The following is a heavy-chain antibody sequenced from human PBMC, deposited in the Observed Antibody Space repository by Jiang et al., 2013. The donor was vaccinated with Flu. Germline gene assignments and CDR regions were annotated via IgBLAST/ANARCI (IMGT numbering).Heavy chain of an antibody. CDR2: IDPGDSES. V-gene: IGHV5-51*01. D-gene: IGHD5-24*01. Sequence: PGDGRLKISCKGSGVQVCGRTGSAGCARCPGKAWSGWGVIDPGDSESRYSPSFQGQVTISADKSVNSVYLQWSSLKASDTAMYYCVREPPSSIEVADPQGGGDYWGQGTPVTVSS. CDR1: GVQVCGRTG. CDR3: VREPPSSIEVADPQGGGDY. J-gene: IGHJ4*02.